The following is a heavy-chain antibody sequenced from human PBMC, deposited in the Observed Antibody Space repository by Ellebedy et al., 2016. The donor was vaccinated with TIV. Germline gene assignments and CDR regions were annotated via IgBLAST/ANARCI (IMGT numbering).Heavy chain of an antibody. CDR3: ARAIGETITIAEYFQH. V-gene: IGHV1-18*01. D-gene: IGHD3-10*01. Sequence: ASVKVSCKASAYSFTSHGISWVRQAPRQGREWMGAISVNTGITDYAQKLQDRVTMTTDTTTNTAYMELRSLRSDDTGMYYCARAIGETITIAEYFQHWGQGTLVTVSS. J-gene: IGHJ1*01. CDR2: ISVNTGIT. CDR1: AYSFTSHG.